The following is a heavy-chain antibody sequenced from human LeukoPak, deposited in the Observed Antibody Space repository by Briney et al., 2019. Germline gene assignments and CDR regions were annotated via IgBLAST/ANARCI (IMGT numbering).Heavy chain of an antibody. Sequence: ASVKVSCKASGYTFTSYDINWVRQATGQGLEWMGWMNPNSGNTDYAQKFQGRVTMTRNTSISTAYMELSSLRSEDTAVYYCARVSCSGGSCYQGYWGQGTLVTVSS. V-gene: IGHV1-8*01. J-gene: IGHJ4*02. CDR1: GYTFTSYD. D-gene: IGHD2-15*01. CDR2: MNPNSGNT. CDR3: ARVSCSGGSCYQGY.